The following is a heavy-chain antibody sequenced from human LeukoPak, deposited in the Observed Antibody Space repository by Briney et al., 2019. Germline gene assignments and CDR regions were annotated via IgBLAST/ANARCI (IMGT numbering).Heavy chain of an antibody. CDR2: ISAYNGNT. Sequence: ASVKVSCKASGGTFSSYAISWVRQAPGQGLEWMGWISAYNGNTNYAQKLQGRVTMTTDTSTSTAYMELRSLRSDDTAVYYCAGYYDILTGRLGFDPWGQGTLVTVSS. CDR3: AGYYDILTGRLGFDP. CDR1: GGTFSSYA. D-gene: IGHD3-9*01. J-gene: IGHJ5*02. V-gene: IGHV1-18*01.